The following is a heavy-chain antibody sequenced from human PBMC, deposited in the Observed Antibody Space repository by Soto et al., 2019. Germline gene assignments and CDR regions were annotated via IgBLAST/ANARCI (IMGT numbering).Heavy chain of an antibody. Sequence: GGSLRLSCAASGFTFSSYSMNWVRQAPGKGLEWVSSISSSSSYIYYADSVKGRFTISRDNAKNSLYLQMNSLRAEDTAVYYCARVGGGPGIAAAGPFDYWGQGTLVTVSS. CDR2: ISSSSSYI. CDR3: ARVGGGPGIAAAGPFDY. D-gene: IGHD6-13*01. J-gene: IGHJ4*02. V-gene: IGHV3-21*01. CDR1: GFTFSSYS.